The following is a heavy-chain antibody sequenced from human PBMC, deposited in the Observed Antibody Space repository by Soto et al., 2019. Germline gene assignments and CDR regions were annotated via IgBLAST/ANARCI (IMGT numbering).Heavy chain of an antibody. CDR2: IYYSGST. Sequence: PSETLSLTCTVSGGSISSYYWSWIRQPPGKGLEWIGYIYYSGSTNYNPSLKSRVTISVDTSKNQFSLKLSSVTAADTAVYYCARAGTTMVRGVISGWFDPWGQGTLVTVS. V-gene: IGHV4-59*01. CDR3: ARAGTTMVRGVISGWFDP. D-gene: IGHD3-10*01. CDR1: GGSISSYY. J-gene: IGHJ5*02.